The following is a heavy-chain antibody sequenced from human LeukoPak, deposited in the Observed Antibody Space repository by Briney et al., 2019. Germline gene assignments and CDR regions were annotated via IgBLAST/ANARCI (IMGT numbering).Heavy chain of an antibody. CDR2: IYYSGST. CDR3: ARQGRFGFDFDY. J-gene: IGHJ4*02. CDR1: GGSISSYY. Sequence: PSETLFLTCTVSGGSISSYYWSWIRQPPGKGLEWIGYIYYSGSTNYNPSLKSRVTISVDTSKNQFSLKLSSVTAADTAVYYCARQGRFGFDFDYWGQGTLVTVSS. V-gene: IGHV4-59*01. D-gene: IGHD3-10*01.